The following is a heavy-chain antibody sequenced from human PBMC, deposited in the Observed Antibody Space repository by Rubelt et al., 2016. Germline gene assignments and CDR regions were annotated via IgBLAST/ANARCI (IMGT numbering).Heavy chain of an antibody. J-gene: IGHJ3*02. CDR2: IHPSGST. CDR1: GGSFSGSY. Sequence: QVQLQQWGARLLKPSEALSLTCAVFGGSFSGSYWTWIRQPPGKGLEWIGEIHPSGSTSHNPSLNSRVTISVDTSKNQSSLRLNSVTAADTAVYYCARGEVAVNAFAIWGQGTTVTVSS. CDR3: ARGEVAVNAFAI. V-gene: IGHV4-34*01. D-gene: IGHD6-19*01.